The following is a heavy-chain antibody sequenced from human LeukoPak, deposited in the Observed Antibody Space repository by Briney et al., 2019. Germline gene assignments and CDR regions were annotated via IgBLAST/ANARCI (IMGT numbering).Heavy chain of an antibody. CDR1: GYTFTGYY. CDR2: INPNSGGT. CDR3: ASDIIASDAFDI. Sequence: ASLRGSCKASGYTFTGYYMHWVREAPGQRLERMGWINPNSGGTNYAQKFQGSVTMTRDTSISTAYMELSRLRSDDTAVYYCASDIIASDAFDIWGQGTMVTVSS. J-gene: IGHJ3*02. V-gene: IGHV1-2*02. D-gene: IGHD6-13*01.